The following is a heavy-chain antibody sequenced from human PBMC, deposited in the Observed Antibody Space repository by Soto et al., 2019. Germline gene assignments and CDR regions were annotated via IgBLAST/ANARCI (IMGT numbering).Heavy chain of an antibody. Sequence: SETLSLTCTVSGVSVSSTRYYWDWIRQPPGKGLEWIGNIYYTGSTNYNPSLKSRVTISVDTSKNQFSLKLSSVTAADTAVYYCARQLMTTVTSPPYYYYYMDVWGKGTTVTVSS. CDR3: ARQLMTTVTSPPYYYYYMDV. CDR2: IYYTGST. V-gene: IGHV4-39*01. D-gene: IGHD4-17*01. CDR1: GVSVSSTRYY. J-gene: IGHJ6*03.